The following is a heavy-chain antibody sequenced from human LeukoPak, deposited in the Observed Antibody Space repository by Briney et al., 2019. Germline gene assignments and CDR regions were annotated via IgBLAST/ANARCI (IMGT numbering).Heavy chain of an antibody. D-gene: IGHD3-10*01. CDR2: ISDRGTVT. V-gene: IGHV3-23*01. Sequence: GGSLRLSCAASGFTFSTYAMSWVRQAPGKGLDWVSSISDRGTVTYYADSVKGRFTSSRDNSKNTLYLQMNSLRAEDTAVYYCARDHKYYYGSGSPFGMDVWGQGTTVTVSS. CDR1: GFTFSTYA. CDR3: ARDHKYYYGSGSPFGMDV. J-gene: IGHJ6*02.